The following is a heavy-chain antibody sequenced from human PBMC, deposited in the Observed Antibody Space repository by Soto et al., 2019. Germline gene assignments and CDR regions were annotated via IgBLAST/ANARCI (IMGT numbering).Heavy chain of an antibody. CDR1: GFTFSSYV. D-gene: IGHD6-13*01. Sequence: QVQQVESGGGVVQPGRSLRLSCAASGFTFSSYVMHWVRQAPGKGLEWVAVIWYDGSNKYYADSVKGRFTISRDNSKNTLYLQMNSLRAEDTAVYYCARGGRFAGTSIDYWGQGTLVTVS. V-gene: IGHV3-33*01. CDR2: IWYDGSNK. CDR3: ARGGRFAGTSIDY. J-gene: IGHJ4*02.